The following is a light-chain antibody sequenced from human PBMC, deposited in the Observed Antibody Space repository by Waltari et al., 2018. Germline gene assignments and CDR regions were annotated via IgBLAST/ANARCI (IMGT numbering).Light chain of an antibody. V-gene: IGKV3-20*01. CDR2: GAS. Sequence: EIVLTQSPPTLSLSPGEKVTLSCTASESMTSGYIAWHQQRPGQAPRLLIFGASRRATGIPDRFDASGSGTDFTLTIDRLEPEDSAVYYCHQYGRSPRTFGHGTKVEIK. J-gene: IGKJ1*01. CDR1: ESMTSGY. CDR3: HQYGRSPRT.